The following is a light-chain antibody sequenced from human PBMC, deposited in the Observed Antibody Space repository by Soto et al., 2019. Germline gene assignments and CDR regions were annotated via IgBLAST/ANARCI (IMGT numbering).Light chain of an antibody. CDR3: SSYTSSSTPYV. V-gene: IGLV2-14*01. Sequence: QSALTQPASVSGSPGQSITISCTGTSSDVGGYNYVSGYQQHPGKAPKLMIYEVSNRPSGVSHRFSGSKSGNTASLTISGLQAEDEADYYCSSYTSSSTPYVFGTGTKLTVL. CDR1: SSDVGGYNY. J-gene: IGLJ1*01. CDR2: EVS.